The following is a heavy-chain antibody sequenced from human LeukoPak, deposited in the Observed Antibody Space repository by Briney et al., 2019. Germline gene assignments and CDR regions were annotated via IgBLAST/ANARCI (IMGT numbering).Heavy chain of an antibody. CDR2: IIPIFGIA. V-gene: IGHV1-69*02. CDR1: GGTFSSYS. D-gene: IGHD5-12*01. CDR3: AKNVATIDVGAFDI. J-gene: IGHJ3*02. Sequence: GASVKVSCKNSGGTFSSYSISWVRQATGRGLEWMGRIIPIFGIANYAQKFLGRVTITADKSTSTAYMELSSLRSEDTSVYYWAKNVATIDVGAFDIWGQGTMVTVSS.